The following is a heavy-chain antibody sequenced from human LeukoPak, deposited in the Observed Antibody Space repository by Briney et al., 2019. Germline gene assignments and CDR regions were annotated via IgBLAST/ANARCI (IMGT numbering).Heavy chain of an antibody. D-gene: IGHD1-7*01. V-gene: IGHV4-38-2*02. CDR3: ARGHWNYAYMDV. Sequence: PSETLSLTCTVSGYTMSSGYYWGWIRQPPERGLEWIGSMYHTGSTYYNPSLKSRVTISVDTSKNQFSLKLSSVTAADTAVYYCARGHWNYAYMDVWGKGTTVTVSS. CDR2: MYHTGST. J-gene: IGHJ6*03. CDR1: GYTMSSGYY.